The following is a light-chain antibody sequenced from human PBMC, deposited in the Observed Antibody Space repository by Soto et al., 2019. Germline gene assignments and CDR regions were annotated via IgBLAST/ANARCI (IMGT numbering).Light chain of an antibody. CDR2: DVS. CDR3: SSYTSSSTLGF. Sequence: QSALTQPASVSGSPGQSITISCTGTSSDVGGYNYVSWYQQHPGKAPKLMIYDVSNRPSGVSNRFSGSKSGNTASLTISGLQAEDEADYSCSSYTSSSTLGFFGTGTKVTVL. CDR1: SSDVGGYNY. J-gene: IGLJ1*01. V-gene: IGLV2-14*01.